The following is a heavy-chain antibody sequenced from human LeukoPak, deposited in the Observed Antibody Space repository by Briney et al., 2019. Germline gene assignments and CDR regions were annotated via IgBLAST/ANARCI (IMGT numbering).Heavy chain of an antibody. D-gene: IGHD2-15*01. V-gene: IGHV3-21*01. CDR1: GFTFSSYS. CDR2: ISSSSSYI. CDR3: ARAYCSGGSCYPFDY. Sequence: PGGSLRVSCAVSGFTFSSYSMNWVRLAPGKGLEWVSSISSSSSYIYYADSVKGRFTISRDNAKNSLYLEMNSLRAEDTAVYYCARAYCSGGSCYPFDYWGQGTLVTVSS. J-gene: IGHJ4*02.